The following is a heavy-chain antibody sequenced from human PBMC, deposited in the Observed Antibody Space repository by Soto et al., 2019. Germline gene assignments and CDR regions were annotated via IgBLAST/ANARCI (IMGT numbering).Heavy chain of an antibody. CDR1: GFTFSSYG. CDR2: ISYDGSNK. V-gene: IGHV3-30*18. D-gene: IGHD4-17*01. CDR3: AKAAISGDGIWVMDS. Sequence: QVQLVESGGGVVQPGRSLRLSCAASGFTFSSYGMHWVRQAPGKGLEWVAVISYDGSNKYYADSVKGRFTISRDNSKNTLYLQMNSLRAEDTAVYYCAKAAISGDGIWVMDSWGQGTVVTVSS. J-gene: IGHJ5*02.